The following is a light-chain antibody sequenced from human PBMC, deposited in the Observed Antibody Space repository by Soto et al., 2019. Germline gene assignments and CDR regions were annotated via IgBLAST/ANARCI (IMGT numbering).Light chain of an antibody. V-gene: IGKV3D-11*01. CDR2: QTS. Sequence: EIVLTHSPATLSSFPGDRVTLSCRASQYINTRLAWYQHRPGQAPRLLIYQTSIRAAGIPARFSASGTGTDLARTISDVQPEDFAVYYCHQRQSWHRTLGQGTKVDIK. CDR3: HQRQSWHRT. CDR1: QYINTR. J-gene: IGKJ1*01.